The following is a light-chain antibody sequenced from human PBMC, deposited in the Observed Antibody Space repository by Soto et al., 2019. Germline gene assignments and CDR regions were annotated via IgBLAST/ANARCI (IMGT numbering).Light chain of an antibody. V-gene: IGKV1-39*01. J-gene: IGKJ1*01. CDR3: QQSYSTPL. CDR1: QDIRRF. CDR2: AAS. Sequence: IQLTQSPSSLSASVGDRVTITCRASQDIRRFLAWYQQKPGKAPKRLIFAASTLQSGVPSRFSGSGSGTDVTLTISSLQPEDFATYYCQQSYSTPLFGQGTEVDI.